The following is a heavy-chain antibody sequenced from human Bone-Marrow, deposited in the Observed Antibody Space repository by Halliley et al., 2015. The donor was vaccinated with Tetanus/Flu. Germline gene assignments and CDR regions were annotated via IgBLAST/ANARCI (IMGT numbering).Heavy chain of an antibody. V-gene: IGHV4-59*01. D-gene: IGHD2-2*01. CDR2: IHCSGST. CDR3: GRSTMKDTLDAFDI. J-gene: IGHJ3*02. Sequence: EWIGFIHCSGSTNSNPSLQSRVSIAADTSKNQFSLNLTSVTDADPAVYYCGRSTMKDTLDAFDIWGQGTMVSVSS.